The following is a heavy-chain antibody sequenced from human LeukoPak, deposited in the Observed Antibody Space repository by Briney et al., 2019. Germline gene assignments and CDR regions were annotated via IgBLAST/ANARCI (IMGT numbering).Heavy chain of an antibody. V-gene: IGHV4-39*07. CDR1: GGSISSSSYY. CDR3: ARIMGRGYCISTSCRGDWFDP. D-gene: IGHD2-2*01. J-gene: IGHJ5*02. Sequence: SETLSLTRTVSGGSISSSSYYWGWIRQPPGKGLEWIGSIYYSGSTYYNPSPKSRVTISVDKSKNQFSLKLSSVTAADTAVYHCARIMGRGYCISTSCRGDWFDPWGQGTLVTVSS. CDR2: IYYSGST.